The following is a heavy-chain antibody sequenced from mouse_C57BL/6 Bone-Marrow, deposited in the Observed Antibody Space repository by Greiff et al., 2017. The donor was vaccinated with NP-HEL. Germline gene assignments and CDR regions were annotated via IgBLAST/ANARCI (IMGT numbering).Heavy chain of an antibody. D-gene: IGHD2-12*01. J-gene: IGHJ4*01. CDR2: ISSGSSTI. Sequence: DVKLVESGGGLVKPGGFLKLSCAASGFTFSDYGMHWVRQAPEKGLEWVAYISSGSSTIYYADTVKGRFTISRDNANNPLFLQMTSRRSEDTAMYYCARRYRGLYYYAMDYWGQGTSVTVSS. CDR1: GFTFSDYG. CDR3: ARRYRGLYYYAMDY. V-gene: IGHV5-17*01.